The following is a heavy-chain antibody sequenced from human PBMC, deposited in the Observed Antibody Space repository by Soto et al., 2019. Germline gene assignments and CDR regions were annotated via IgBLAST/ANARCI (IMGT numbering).Heavy chain of an antibody. D-gene: IGHD3-22*01. V-gene: IGHV3-21*01. CDR2: ISSSSSYI. CDR3: ARENYDSSCYYHPQPYFDY. J-gene: IGHJ4*02. Sequence: PGGSLRLSCAASGFTFSSYSMNWVRQAPGKGLEWVSSISSSSSYIYYADSVKGRFTISRDNAKNSLYLQMNSLRAEDTAVYYCARENYDSSCYYHPQPYFDYWGQGTLVTVSS. CDR1: GFTFSSYS.